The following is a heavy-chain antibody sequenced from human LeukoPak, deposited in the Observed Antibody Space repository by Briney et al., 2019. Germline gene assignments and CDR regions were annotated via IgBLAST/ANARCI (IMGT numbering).Heavy chain of an antibody. Sequence: SETLSLTCAVYGGSFSGYYWSWIRQPPGKGLEWIGEINHSGSTNYNPSLKSRVTISVDTSKNQFSLKLSSVTAADTAVYYCARGLTGTRYDFWSGRPGFDYWGQGTLVTVSS. CDR1: GGSFSGYY. CDR3: ARGLTGTRYDFWSGRPGFDY. D-gene: IGHD3-3*01. CDR2: INHSGST. J-gene: IGHJ4*02. V-gene: IGHV4-34*01.